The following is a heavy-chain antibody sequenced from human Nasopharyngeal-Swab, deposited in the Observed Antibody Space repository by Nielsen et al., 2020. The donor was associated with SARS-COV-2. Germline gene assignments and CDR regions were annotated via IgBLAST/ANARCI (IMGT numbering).Heavy chain of an antibody. V-gene: IGHV4-59*08. Sequence: GSLRLSCTVSGGSISSYYWSWIRQPPGKGPEWIGYIHYSGSTNYNPTLKSRVTLSVDTSKNQFSLKLDSVTAADTAVYYCARRSHPYNYESPNYPLDFWGQGTLVTVSS. D-gene: IGHD3-16*01. CDR1: GGSISSYY. CDR3: ARRSHPYNYESPNYPLDF. J-gene: IGHJ4*02. CDR2: IHYSGST.